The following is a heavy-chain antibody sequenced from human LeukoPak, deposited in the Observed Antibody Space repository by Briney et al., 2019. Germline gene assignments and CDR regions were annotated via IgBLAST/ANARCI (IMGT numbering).Heavy chain of an antibody. J-gene: IGHJ4*02. D-gene: IGHD3-16*01. V-gene: IGHV3-9*01. Sequence: PGGSLRLSCAASGFTFDDYAMHWVRQAPGKGLEWVSGISRNSGSIGYADSVKGRFTISRDNAKNSLYLQMNSLRAEDTALYYCAKDKGLGIMITFGGVTFDYWGQGTLVTVSS. CDR2: ISRNSGSI. CDR1: GFTFDDYA. CDR3: AKDKGLGIMITFGGVTFDY.